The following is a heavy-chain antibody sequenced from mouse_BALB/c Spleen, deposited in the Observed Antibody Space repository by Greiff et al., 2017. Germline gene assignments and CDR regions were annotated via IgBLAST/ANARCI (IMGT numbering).Heavy chain of an antibody. CDR1: GFTFSSFG. CDR3: ARWGQPWFAY. J-gene: IGHJ3*01. V-gene: IGHV5-17*02. CDR2: ISSGSSTI. Sequence: EVQLVESGGGLVQPGGSRKLSCAASGFTFSSFGMHWVRQAPEKGLEWVAYISSGSSTIYYADTVKGRFTISRDNPKNTLFLQMTSLRSEDTAMYYCARWGQPWFAYWGQGTLVTVSA.